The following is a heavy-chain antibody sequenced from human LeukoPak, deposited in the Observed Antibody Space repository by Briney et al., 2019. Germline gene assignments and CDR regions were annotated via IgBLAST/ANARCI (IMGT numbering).Heavy chain of an antibody. D-gene: IGHD3-10*01. J-gene: IGHJ6*03. CDR2: IYYSGST. Sequence: SETLSLTCTVSGGSISSSSYYWGWIRQPPGKGLEWIGSIYYSGSTYYNPSLKSRVTISVDTSKNQFSLKLSSVTAADTALYYCARGRNIMVRGAIGGETKYYYSYYMDVWGKGTTVTVFS. CDR1: GGSISSSSYY. CDR3: ARGRNIMVRGAIGGETKYYYSYYMDV. V-gene: IGHV4-39*01.